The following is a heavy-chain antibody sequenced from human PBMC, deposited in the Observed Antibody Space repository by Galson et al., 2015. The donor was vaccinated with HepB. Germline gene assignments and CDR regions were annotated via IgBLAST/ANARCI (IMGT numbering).Heavy chain of an antibody. V-gene: IGHV1-3*01. CDR2: INAGNGNT. CDR3: ARDRRDLTQDYYYYYGMDV. D-gene: IGHD3-9*01. CDR1: GYTFTSYA. J-gene: IGHJ6*02. Sequence: SVKVSCKASGYTFTSYAMHRVRQAPGQRLEWMGWINAGNGNTKYSQKFQGRVTITRDTSASTAYMELSSLRSEDTAVYYCARDRRDLTQDYYYYYGMDVWGQGTTVTVSS.